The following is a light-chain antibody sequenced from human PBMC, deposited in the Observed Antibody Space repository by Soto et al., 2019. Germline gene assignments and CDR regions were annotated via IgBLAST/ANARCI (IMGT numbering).Light chain of an antibody. J-gene: IGKJ2*01. Sequence: EIVLTQSPGTLSLSPGERATLSCRASQSITSNYLAWYQQKPGQAPRLLIYGGSTRAAGVPDRFSGSGSGTDFTLTITRVEPEDFAVYYCQQYGRSPLMHTVGQGTKLGVK. CDR1: QSITSNY. V-gene: IGKV3-20*01. CDR2: GGS. CDR3: QQYGRSPLMHT.